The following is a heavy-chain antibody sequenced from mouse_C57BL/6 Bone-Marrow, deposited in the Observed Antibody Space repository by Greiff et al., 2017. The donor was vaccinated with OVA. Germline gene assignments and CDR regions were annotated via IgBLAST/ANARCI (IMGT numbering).Heavy chain of an antibody. CDR2: IYPGDGDT. CDR1: GYAFSSSW. J-gene: IGHJ1*03. D-gene: IGHD1-1*01. Sequence: VQLQESGPELVKPGASVKISCKASGYAFSSSWMNWVKQRPGKGLEWIRRIYPGDGDTNYNGKFKGKATLTADKSSSTAYMQLSSLTSEDSAVYFCTYYYGSSYWYFDVWGTGTTVTVSS. V-gene: IGHV1-82*01. CDR3: TYYYGSSYWYFDV.